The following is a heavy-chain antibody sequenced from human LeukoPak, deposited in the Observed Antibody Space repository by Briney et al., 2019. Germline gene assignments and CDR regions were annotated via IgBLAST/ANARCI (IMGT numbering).Heavy chain of an antibody. V-gene: IGHV4-59*03. CDR3: AKIEQGGSWSPQYYYYYMDV. J-gene: IGHJ6*03. CDR2: ISYSGYN. Sequence: PSETLSLTCSVSGGSIRSYHWSWIRQSPGKGLEWIGYISYSGYNYYNPSLERRVTMSVDTSQNQFSLRLRSVTAADTAVYYCAKIEQGGSWSPQYYYYYMDVWGKGTTVTVSS. CDR1: GGSIRSYH. D-gene: IGHD3-10*01.